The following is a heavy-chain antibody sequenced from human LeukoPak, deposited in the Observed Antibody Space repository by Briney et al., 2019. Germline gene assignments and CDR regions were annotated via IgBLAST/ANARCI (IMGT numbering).Heavy chain of an antibody. CDR3: ARDGSSTDDY. D-gene: IGHD2-2*01. V-gene: IGHV1-18*01. CDR1: GYTFSNFG. J-gene: IGHJ4*02. CDR2: ISGNNDNP. Sequence: ASVKVSCKASGYTFSNFGMNWVRQALGQGLEWMGWISGNNDNPNYGQKFQGRFTLTTDSSTSTAYMELRNLRTDDTAVYNCARDGSSTDDYWGQGTLVTVSS.